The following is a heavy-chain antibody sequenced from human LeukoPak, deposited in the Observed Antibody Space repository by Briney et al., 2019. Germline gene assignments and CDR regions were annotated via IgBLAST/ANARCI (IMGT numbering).Heavy chain of an antibody. CDR2: ISAYNGNT. D-gene: IGHD6-13*01. V-gene: IGHV1-18*01. Sequence: ASVKVSCKASGYTFTSYGISWVRQAPGQGLEWMGWISAYNGNTNYAQKLQGRVTMTTDTSTSTAYMELRSLRSEDTAVYYCAREIAAAGTKGTSLDYWGQGTLVTVSS. CDR3: AREIAAAGTKGTSLDY. J-gene: IGHJ4*02. CDR1: GYTFTSYG.